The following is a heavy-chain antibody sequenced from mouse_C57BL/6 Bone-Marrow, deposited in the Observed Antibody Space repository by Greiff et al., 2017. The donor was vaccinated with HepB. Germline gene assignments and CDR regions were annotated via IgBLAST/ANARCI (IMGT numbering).Heavy chain of an antibody. J-gene: IGHJ3*01. V-gene: IGHV1-19*01. CDR2: INPYNGGT. Sequence: VQLQQSGPVLVKPGASVKMSCKASGYTFTDYYMNWVKQSHGKSLEWIGVINPYNGGTSYNQKFKGKATLTVDQSSSTAYMELNSLTSEDSAVYYCARRYYGSSYVAWFAYWGQGTLVTVSA. D-gene: IGHD1-1*01. CDR1: GYTFTDYY. CDR3: ARRYYGSSYVAWFAY.